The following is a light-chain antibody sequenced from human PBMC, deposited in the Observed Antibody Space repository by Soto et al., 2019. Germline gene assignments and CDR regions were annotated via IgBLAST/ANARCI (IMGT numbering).Light chain of an antibody. CDR1: NNDVGAYNL. CDR3: CSYAGRTRV. Sequence: QSALTQPASVSGSPGQSITISCTGTNNDVGAYNLVSWYQQDPGKAPKLLIFDVYKRPSGVPTRFSGSKSGNTASLTISGLQPEDEADYYCCSYAGRTRVFGTGTKVTVL. CDR2: DVY. V-gene: IGLV2-23*02. J-gene: IGLJ1*01.